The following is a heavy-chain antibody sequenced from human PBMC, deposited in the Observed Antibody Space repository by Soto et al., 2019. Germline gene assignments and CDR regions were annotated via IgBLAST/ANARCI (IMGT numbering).Heavy chain of an antibody. D-gene: IGHD5-18*01. V-gene: IGHV3-23*01. CDR1: GFTFSSYA. CDR2: ITYNGDNT. Sequence: TGGSLRLSCAASGFTFSSYAMTWVRQAPGKGLEWVSVITYNGDNTYYADSVKGRFTISRDNSKDTVHLQMNSLRAEDTAVYYCAGYIRGPTVFYLDFWGPGVLVTVSS. J-gene: IGHJ4*02. CDR3: AGYIRGPTVFYLDF.